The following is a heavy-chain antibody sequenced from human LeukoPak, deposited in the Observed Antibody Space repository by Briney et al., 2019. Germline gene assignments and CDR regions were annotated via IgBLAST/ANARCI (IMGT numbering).Heavy chain of an antibody. D-gene: IGHD6-19*01. CDR2: INHSGST. V-gene: IGHV4-34*01. Sequence: KTSETLSLTCAVYGGSFSGYYWSWIRQPPGKGLEWIGEINHSGSTNYNPSLKSRVTISVDTSKNQFSLKLSSVTAADTAVYYCASAFLRLANSFDYWGQGTLVTVSS. CDR3: ASAFLRLANSFDY. CDR1: GGSFSGYY. J-gene: IGHJ4*02.